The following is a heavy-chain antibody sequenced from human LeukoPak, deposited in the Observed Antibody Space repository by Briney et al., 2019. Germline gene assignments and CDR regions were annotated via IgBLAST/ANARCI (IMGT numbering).Heavy chain of an antibody. CDR2: ISSSGKTI. CDR1: RFTLSTYE. V-gene: IGHV3-48*03. Sequence: GGSLRLSCAASRFTLSTYEVNWVRQSPGKGLEWVSYISSSGKTIYYADSVKGRFTVSRDNAKNSLYLQMNSLRAEDTAVYYCAREQGATMIVDGMDVWGQGTTVTVSS. D-gene: IGHD3-22*01. CDR3: AREQGATMIVDGMDV. J-gene: IGHJ6*02.